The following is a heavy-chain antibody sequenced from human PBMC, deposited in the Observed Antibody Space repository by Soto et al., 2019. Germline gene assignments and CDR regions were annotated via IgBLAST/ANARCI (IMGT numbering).Heavy chain of an antibody. Sequence: SETLSLTCTVSGGSISSSSYYWGWIRQPPGKGLEWIGSIYCSGSTYYNLSLKSRVTISVDTSKNQFSLKLSSVTAADTAVYYCARGLMTGSPYSGGWYYFDYWGQGTLVTVSS. J-gene: IGHJ4*02. D-gene: IGHD1-26*01. CDR3: ARGLMTGSPYSGGWYYFDY. V-gene: IGHV4-39*01. CDR1: GGSISSSSYY. CDR2: IYCSGST.